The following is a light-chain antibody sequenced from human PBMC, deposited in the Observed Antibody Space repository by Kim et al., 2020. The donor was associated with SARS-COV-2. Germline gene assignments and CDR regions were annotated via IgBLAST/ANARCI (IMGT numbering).Light chain of an antibody. V-gene: IGLV3-19*01. CDR2: GRN. J-gene: IGLJ1*01. CDR1: SLRSYY. Sequence: SSELTQDPAVSVALGQTVKITCQGDSLRSYYASWYQQKPGQAPILVIYGRNNRPSGLPDRFSGSSSVNTASLTITGAQAEDEADYYCNSRDSTGKRWFFG. CDR3: NSRDSTGKRWF.